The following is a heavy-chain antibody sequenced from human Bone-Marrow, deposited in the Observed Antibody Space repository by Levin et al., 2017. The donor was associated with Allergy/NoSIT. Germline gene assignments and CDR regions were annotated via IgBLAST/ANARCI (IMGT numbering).Heavy chain of an antibody. CDR2: ISHDGSSH. Sequence: GGSLRLSCAASGFTFSIYGMHWVRQAPGKGLEWVAVISHDGSSHYYADSVKGRFTISRDNSKNTLFMQLNSVRAEDTAVYYCAKDEYGGNYPFDYWGQGTLVNVSS. CDR1: GFTFSIYG. CDR3: AKDEYGGNYPFDY. D-gene: IGHD4-23*01. J-gene: IGHJ4*02. V-gene: IGHV3-30*18.